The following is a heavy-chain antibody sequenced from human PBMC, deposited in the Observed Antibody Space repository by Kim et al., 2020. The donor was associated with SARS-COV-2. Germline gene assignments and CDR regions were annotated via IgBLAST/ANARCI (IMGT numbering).Heavy chain of an antibody. V-gene: IGHV4-34*01. J-gene: IGHJ4*02. CDR3: ARGPRKQQLVRGFDY. D-gene: IGHD6-13*01. CDR1: GGSFSGYY. Sequence: SETLSLTCAVYGGSFSGYYWSWIRQPPGKGLEWIGEINHSGSTNYNPSLKSRVTISVDTSKNQFSLKLSSVTAADTAVYYCARGPRKQQLVRGFDYWGQGTLVTVSS. CDR2: INHSGST.